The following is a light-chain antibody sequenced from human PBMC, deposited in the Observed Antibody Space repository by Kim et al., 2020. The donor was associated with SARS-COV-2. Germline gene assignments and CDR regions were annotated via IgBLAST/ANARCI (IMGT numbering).Light chain of an antibody. CDR3: QSYDSSLSEV. Sequence: APGQRVTISCTGSSSNIGAGYDVHWYQQLPGTAPKRLIYGNSNRPSGVPDRFSGSKSGTSASLAITGLQAEDEADYYCQSYDSSLSEVFGTGTKVTV. V-gene: IGLV1-40*01. CDR1: SSNIGAGYD. J-gene: IGLJ1*01. CDR2: GNS.